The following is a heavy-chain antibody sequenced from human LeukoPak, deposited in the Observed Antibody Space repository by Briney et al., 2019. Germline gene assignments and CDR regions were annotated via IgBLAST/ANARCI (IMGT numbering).Heavy chain of an antibody. CDR2: IYYSGST. Sequence: SETLSLTCTVSGGSISSYYWSWIRQHPGKGLEWIGYIYYSGSTYYDPSLKSRLTISLDTSKNQFSLKLSSVTAADTAVYYCARQCLANYYDSSGYYDYWGQGTLVTVSS. J-gene: IGHJ4*02. D-gene: IGHD3-22*01. CDR1: GGSISSYY. V-gene: IGHV4-59*06. CDR3: ARQCLANYYDSSGYYDY.